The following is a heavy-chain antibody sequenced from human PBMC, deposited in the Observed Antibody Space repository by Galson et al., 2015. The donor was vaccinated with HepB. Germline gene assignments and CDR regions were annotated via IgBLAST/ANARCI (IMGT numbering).Heavy chain of an antibody. D-gene: IGHD6-19*01. CDR1: GYSFTSYW. V-gene: IGHV5-10-1*01. CDR3: ARHIGYSSGWYYFDY. Sequence: QSGAEVKKPGESLRISCKGSGYSFTSYWISWVRQMPGKGLEWMGRIDPSDSYTNYSPSFQGHVTISADKSISTAYLQWSSLKASDTAMYYCARHIGYSSGWYYFDYWGQGTLVTVAS. CDR2: IDPSDSYT. J-gene: IGHJ4*02.